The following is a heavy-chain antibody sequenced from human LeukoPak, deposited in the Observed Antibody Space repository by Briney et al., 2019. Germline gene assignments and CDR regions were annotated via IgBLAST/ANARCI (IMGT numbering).Heavy chain of an antibody. CDR2: MNPNSGNT. J-gene: IGHJ4*02. CDR1: GYTFTSYD. Sequence: ASVKVSCKASGYTFTSYDINWVRQATGQGLEWMGWMNPNSGNTGYAQKFQGRVTMTRNTSISTAYMELSSLRSEDTAVYYCARGGGWGVPAAIHGNDYWGQGTLVTVSS. D-gene: IGHD2-2*02. CDR3: ARGGGWGVPAAIHGNDY. V-gene: IGHV1-8*01.